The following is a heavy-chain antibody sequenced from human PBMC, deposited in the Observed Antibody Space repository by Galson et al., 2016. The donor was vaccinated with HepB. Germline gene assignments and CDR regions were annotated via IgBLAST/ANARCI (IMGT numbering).Heavy chain of an antibody. CDR3: VREDWHFDL. CDR2: INHGGSVA. CDR1: GFTFTSYW. J-gene: IGHJ2*01. Sequence: SLRLSCAASGFTFTSYWMDWVRQAPGKGPEWVANINHGGSVAYCVDSVKGRFTISRDNARNSLYLQMTSLRDEDTAVYYCVREDWHFDLWGRGTLVTVSS. V-gene: IGHV3-7*03.